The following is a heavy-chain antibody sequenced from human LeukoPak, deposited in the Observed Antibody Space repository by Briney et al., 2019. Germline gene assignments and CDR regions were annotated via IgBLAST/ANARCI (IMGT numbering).Heavy chain of an antibody. D-gene: IGHD1-26*01. CDR2: IYYSGST. CDR1: GGSVSSGSYY. CDR3: ARQTSGSQLGDDAFDI. V-gene: IGHV4-61*01. Sequence: SETLSLTCTVSGGSVSSGSYYWSWIRQPPEKGLEWIGYIYYSGSTNYNPSLKSRVTISVDTSKNQFSLKLSSVTAADTAVYYCARQTSGSQLGDDAFDIWGQGTMVTVSS. J-gene: IGHJ3*02.